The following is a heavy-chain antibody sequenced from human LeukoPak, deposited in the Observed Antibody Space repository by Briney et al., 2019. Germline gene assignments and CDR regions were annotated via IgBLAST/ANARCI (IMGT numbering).Heavy chain of an antibody. CDR3: AKGRRDGHNFDFDY. D-gene: IGHD5-24*01. Sequence: GGTLRLSCSASGFTFSTLGMNWVRPAPGRGLEWLAGIRGNGITTYYAASVTGRFTISRDNSKNTVYLQMHSLRAEDTAIYYCAKGRRDGHNFDFDYWGQGTLVTVSS. CDR2: IRGNGITT. J-gene: IGHJ4*02. V-gene: IGHV3-23*01. CDR1: GFTFSTLG.